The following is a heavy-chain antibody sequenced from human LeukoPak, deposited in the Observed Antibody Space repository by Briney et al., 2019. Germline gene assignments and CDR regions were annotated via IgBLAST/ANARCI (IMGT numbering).Heavy chain of an antibody. J-gene: IGHJ3*02. V-gene: IGHV4-4*07. CDR3: ARDGLEWRAFDT. D-gene: IGHD3-3*01. CDR1: GGSISSYY. Sequence: PSETLSLTCTVSGGSISSYYWSRIRQPAGKGLEWIGRVYSTGSTNYNPSLKSRVTMSADTSKNQFSLNLSSVTAADTALYYCARDGLEWRAFDTWGQGTTVTVSS. CDR2: VYSTGST.